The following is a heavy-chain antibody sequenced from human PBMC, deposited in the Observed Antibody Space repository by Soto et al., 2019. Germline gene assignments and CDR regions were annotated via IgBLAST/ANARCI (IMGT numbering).Heavy chain of an antibody. CDR1: GFKIVDYA. D-gene: IGHD3-16*01. Sequence: SLRDSYRASGFKIVDYAMHWVRQAPGKGLEWVSGISWNSGSIGYVGSVRGRFTVSRDNSKNSLYLQMNGLRADDTGVYYCARDQIRDYWGQGTLVTVSS. CDR3: ARDQIRDY. V-gene: IGHV3-9*01. CDR2: ISWNSGSI. J-gene: IGHJ4*02.